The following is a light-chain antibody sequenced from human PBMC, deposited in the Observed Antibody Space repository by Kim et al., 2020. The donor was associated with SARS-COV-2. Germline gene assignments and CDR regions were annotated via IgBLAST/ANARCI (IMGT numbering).Light chain of an antibody. CDR2: AAS. CDR1: QNISDY. V-gene: IGKV1-39*01. CDR3: QQSFSFPYT. J-gene: IGKJ2*01. Sequence: SASVGDTVTLNGRTSQNISDYVNWYQQKPGKAPTLLIYAASNLQSGVPSRFSGSGSGTAFALTINSLQPEDFATYFCQQSFSFPYTFGQGTKLEI.